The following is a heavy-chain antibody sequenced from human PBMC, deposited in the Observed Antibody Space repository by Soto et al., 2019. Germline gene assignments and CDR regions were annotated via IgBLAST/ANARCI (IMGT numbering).Heavy chain of an antibody. D-gene: IGHD1-1*01. V-gene: IGHV3-23*01. J-gene: IGHJ4*02. Sequence: GGSLRLSCAASGFTFNNYAMSWVRQAPGKGLKWVSVISGGAYSTYYADSAKGRFTISRDNAKNTLYLQMNSLRVEDTAIYYCAKAGGLDSSLVLYHFDYWGQGTLVTVSS. CDR2: ISGGAYST. CDR1: GFTFNNYA. CDR3: AKAGGLDSSLVLYHFDY.